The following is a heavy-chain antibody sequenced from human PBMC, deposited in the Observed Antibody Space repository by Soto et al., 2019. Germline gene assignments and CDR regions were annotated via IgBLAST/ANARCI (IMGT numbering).Heavy chain of an antibody. V-gene: IGHV3-48*02. CDR2: MSNTGRTI. CDR3: ARDGNRGYDMDV. J-gene: IGHJ6*02. CDR1: GFTFSTYN. Sequence: GGSLRLSCEGSGFTFSTYNMDWVRQAPGKGLEWVSYMSNTGRTIFYADSVRGRFTISRDNAKNALFLQMNSLRDEDTAVYYCARDGNRGYDMDVWGQGTKVTVSS.